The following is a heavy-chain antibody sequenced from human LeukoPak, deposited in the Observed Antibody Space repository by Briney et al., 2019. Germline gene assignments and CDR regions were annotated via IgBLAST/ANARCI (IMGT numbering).Heavy chain of an antibody. CDR3: ARDHTPRITIFGVVKNGMDV. CDR1: GGSISSGGYY. D-gene: IGHD3-3*01. CDR2: IYYSGST. V-gene: IGHV4-31*03. J-gene: IGHJ6*02. Sequence: SETLSLTCTVSGGSISSGGYYWSWIRQHPGRGLEWIGYIYYSGSTYYNPSLKSRVTISVDTSKNQFSLKLSSVTAADTAVYYCARDHTPRITIFGVVKNGMDVWGQGTTVTVSS.